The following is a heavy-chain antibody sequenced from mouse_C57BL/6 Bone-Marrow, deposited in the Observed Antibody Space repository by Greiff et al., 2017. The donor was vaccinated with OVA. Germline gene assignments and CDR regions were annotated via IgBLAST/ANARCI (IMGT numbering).Heavy chain of an antibody. J-gene: IGHJ1*03. D-gene: IGHD1-1*01. Sequence: EVQLQQSGAGLVRPGASVKLSCTASGFNIKDDYMHWVKQRPEQGLEWIGWIDPENGDTEYASKFQGKATITADTSSNTAYLQLSSLTSEDTAVYYCTTGATVADWYFDVWGTGTTVTVSS. V-gene: IGHV14-4*01. CDR3: TTGATVADWYFDV. CDR1: GFNIKDDY. CDR2: IDPENGDT.